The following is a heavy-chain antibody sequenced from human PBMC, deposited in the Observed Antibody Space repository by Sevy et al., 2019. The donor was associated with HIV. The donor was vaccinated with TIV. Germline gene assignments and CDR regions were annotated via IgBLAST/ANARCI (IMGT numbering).Heavy chain of an antibody. Sequence: GGSLRLSCAASGFSFSSYWMHWVRQAPGKGLEWVANIKQDESGKNYVASVKGRFTISRDNAKNSVYLQMKSLRPEDTAIYYCARGNSGSFDYWGQGTLVTVSS. J-gene: IGHJ4*02. CDR1: GFSFSSYW. CDR3: ARGNSGSFDY. D-gene: IGHD3-22*01. CDR2: IKQDESGK. V-gene: IGHV3-7*04.